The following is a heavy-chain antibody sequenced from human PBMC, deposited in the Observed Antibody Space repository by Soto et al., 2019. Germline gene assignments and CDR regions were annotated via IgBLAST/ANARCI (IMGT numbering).Heavy chain of an antibody. CDR2: ISAYNGNT. CDR1: GYTFTSYG. CDR3: VGAARYYYYGMDV. V-gene: IGHV1-18*01. J-gene: IGHJ6*02. Sequence: QVQLVQSGAEVKKPGASVKVSCKASGYTFTSYGISWVRQAPGQGLEWMGWISAYNGNTNYAQKLQVRVPMATDTSTSTAYIALRSLRSDDTAVYYCVGAARYYYYGMDVWGQGTTVTVSS. D-gene: IGHD6-25*01.